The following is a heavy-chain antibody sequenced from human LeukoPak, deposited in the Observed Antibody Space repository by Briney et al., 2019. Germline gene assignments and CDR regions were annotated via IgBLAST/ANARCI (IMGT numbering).Heavy chain of an antibody. V-gene: IGHV4-59*11. CDR3: ARDDRHYFDY. CDR2: IYYSGST. Sequence: SETLSLTCTVSGGSISSHYWSWIRQPPGKGLEWIGYIYYSGSTNYNPSPKSRVTISVDTSKNQFSLKLSSVTAADTAVYYCARDDRHYFDYWGQGTLVTVSS. J-gene: IGHJ4*02. D-gene: IGHD3-22*01. CDR1: GGSISSHY.